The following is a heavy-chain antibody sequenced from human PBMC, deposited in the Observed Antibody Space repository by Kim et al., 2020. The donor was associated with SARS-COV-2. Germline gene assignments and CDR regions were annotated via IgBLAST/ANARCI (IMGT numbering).Heavy chain of an antibody. CDR3: AKDTVATIQRVSGLDY. D-gene: IGHD5-12*01. V-gene: IGHV3-30*18. J-gene: IGHJ4*02. CDR2: ISYDGSNK. Sequence: GGSLRLSCAASGFTFSSYGMHWVRQAPGKGLEWVAVISYDGSNKYYADSVKGRFTISRDNSKNTLYLQMNSLRAEDTAVYYCAKDTVATIQRVSGLDYWGQGTLVTVSS. CDR1: GFTFSSYG.